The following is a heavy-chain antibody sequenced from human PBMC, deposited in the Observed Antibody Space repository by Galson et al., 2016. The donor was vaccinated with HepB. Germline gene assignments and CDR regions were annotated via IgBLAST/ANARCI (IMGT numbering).Heavy chain of an antibody. CDR2: ISFRSETK. J-gene: IGHJ4*02. D-gene: IGHD1-7*01. V-gene: IGHV3-48*04. Sequence: SLRLSCAASGFTFSGYDMVWVRQAPGKGLEWVSYISFRSETKYYADSVKGRFTISRDNAKNALFLQMSSLRAEDTAVYYCEGERWNSYWGQGTLVTVSS. CDR3: EGERWNSY. CDR1: GFTFSGYD.